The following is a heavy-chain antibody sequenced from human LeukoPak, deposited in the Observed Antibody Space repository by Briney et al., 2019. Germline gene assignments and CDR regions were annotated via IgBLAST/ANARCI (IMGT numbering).Heavy chain of an antibody. D-gene: IGHD6-19*01. Sequence: GGSLRLSCAASGFTFSNAWMNWARQAPGKGLEWVGRIKRKSDGGTADYAAPVKGRFTISRDDSKNSLYLQMSSLKSEDTAVYYCTTIEHWLAGSLGYWGQGTLVTVSS. V-gene: IGHV3-15*01. J-gene: IGHJ4*02. CDR1: GFTFSNAW. CDR2: IKRKSDGGTA. CDR3: TTIEHWLAGSLGY.